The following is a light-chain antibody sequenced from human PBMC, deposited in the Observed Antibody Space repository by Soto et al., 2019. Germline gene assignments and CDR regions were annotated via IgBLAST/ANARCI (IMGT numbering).Light chain of an antibody. CDR3: SSYAGSNLGV. J-gene: IGLJ1*01. Sequence: QSALTQPPSSSGSPGQSVTISCTGTISDVGGYNFVSWYQQHPGKAPKLLIYEVTQRPSGVPDRFSASKSGNTASLTVSGLQAEDEADYYCSSYAGSNLGVYGTGTKVTVL. CDR2: EVT. CDR1: ISDVGGYNF. V-gene: IGLV2-8*01.